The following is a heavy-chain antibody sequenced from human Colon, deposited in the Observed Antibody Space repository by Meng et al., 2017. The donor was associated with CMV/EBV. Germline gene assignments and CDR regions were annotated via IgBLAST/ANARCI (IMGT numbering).Heavy chain of an antibody. CDR3: TTGWTQYFDF. D-gene: IGHD3/OR15-3a*01. V-gene: IGHV3-15*07. CDR1: DFSHIHAC. Sequence: CVHSDFSHIHACMTWVRRAPGKGLEWVARIRSQTAGGTTEYHAAVKGRFTVSRDDSKYTVYLHMNSLKIDDTAVYYCTTGWTQYFDFWGQGALVTVSS. CDR2: IRSQTAGGTT. J-gene: IGHJ4*02.